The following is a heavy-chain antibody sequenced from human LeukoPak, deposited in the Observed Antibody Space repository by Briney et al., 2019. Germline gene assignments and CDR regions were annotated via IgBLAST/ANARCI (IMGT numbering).Heavy chain of an antibody. J-gene: IGHJ4*02. V-gene: IGHV4-4*07. D-gene: IGHD6-13*01. CDR3: ARQIASAGTAGFDF. Sequence: SETLSLTCTVSGGSISSYYWSWIRQPAGKGLEWIGRIYSTGSTNYNPSLKSRVTMSVDTSKNQFSLRLRSVAAADTAVYYCARQIASAGTAGFDFWGQGALVTVSS. CDR1: GGSISSYY. CDR2: IYSTGST.